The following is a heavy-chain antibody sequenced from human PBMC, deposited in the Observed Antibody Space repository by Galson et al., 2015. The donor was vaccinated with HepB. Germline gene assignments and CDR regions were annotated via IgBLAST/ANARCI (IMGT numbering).Heavy chain of an antibody. CDR2: IYYSGST. CDR1: GGSFSGYY. V-gene: IGHV4-59*01. CDR3: ASAKPLNYDILTGFDVDWFDP. D-gene: IGHD3-9*01. Sequence: SETLSLTCAVYGGSFSGYYWSWIRQPPGKGLEWIGYIYYSGSTNYNPSLKSRVTISVDTSKNQFSLELSSVTAADTAVYYCASAKPLNYDILTGFDVDWFDPWGQGTLVTVSS. J-gene: IGHJ5*02.